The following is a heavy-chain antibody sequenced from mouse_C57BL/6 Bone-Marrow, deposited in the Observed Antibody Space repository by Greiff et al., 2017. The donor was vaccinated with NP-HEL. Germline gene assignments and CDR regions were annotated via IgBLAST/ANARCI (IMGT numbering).Heavy chain of an antibody. Sequence: VQLKESGPGLVKPSQSLSLTCSVTGYSITSGYYWNWIRQFPGNKLEWMGYISYDGSNNYNPSLKNRISITRDTSKNQFFLKLNSVTTEDTATYYCAREWLRRGYYFDYWGQGTTLTVSS. D-gene: IGHD2-2*01. CDR3: AREWLRRGYYFDY. CDR1: GYSITSGYY. V-gene: IGHV3-6*01. J-gene: IGHJ2*01. CDR2: ISYDGSN.